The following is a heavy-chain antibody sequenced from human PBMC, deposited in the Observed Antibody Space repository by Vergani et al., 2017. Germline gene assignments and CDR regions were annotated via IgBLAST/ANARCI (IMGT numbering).Heavy chain of an antibody. J-gene: IGHJ4*02. D-gene: IGHD2-2*02. CDR1: GESFSSFY. V-gene: IGHV4-34*02. CDR2: INNDGHT. Sequence: QVQLQQWGAGVVKPSGTLSLTCAVFGESFSSFYWSWIRQPPGKGLEWIGEINNDGHTNYNPSLESRVTVSVDESRNLFSLRLNSVTAADTAVYYCATIGYRRWGYYFDYWGQGILVTVSS. CDR3: ATIGYRRWGYYFDY.